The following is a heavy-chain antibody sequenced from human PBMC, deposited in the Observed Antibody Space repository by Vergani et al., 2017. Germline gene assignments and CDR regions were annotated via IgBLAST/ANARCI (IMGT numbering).Heavy chain of an antibody. CDR3: AXTVRGVVPVTFDY. CDR1: GFSLNTYRVG. V-gene: IGHV2-5*01. J-gene: IGHJ4*02. Sequence: QITLKESGPTLVKPTQTLTLTCTFSGFSLNTYRVGVAWIRQPPGKTLDWLALIYYYDDKRFNPSLKSRLTITQDTSKNQVVLTLTNMDPVDTATYFCAXTVRGVVPVTFDYWGPGSLVTVSS. CDR2: IYYYDDK. D-gene: IGHD2-2*01.